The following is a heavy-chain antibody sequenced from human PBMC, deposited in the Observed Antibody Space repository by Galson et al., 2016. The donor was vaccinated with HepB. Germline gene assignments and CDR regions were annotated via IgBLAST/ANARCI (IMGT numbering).Heavy chain of an antibody. Sequence: QSGAEVKKPEESLKISCKTSGYTFNTYWIGWVRQISGKGLEWMGLIYAGDSETSYSLSFQGQVTFSVDKSTRTAYLQWPSLKTSDAAIYYCARKFSSHWSDPALDIWGQGTKVTVSS. V-gene: IGHV5-51*01. J-gene: IGHJ3*02. CDR1: GYTFNTYW. CDR2: IYAGDSET. D-gene: IGHD2-2*01. CDR3: ARKFSSHWSDPALDI.